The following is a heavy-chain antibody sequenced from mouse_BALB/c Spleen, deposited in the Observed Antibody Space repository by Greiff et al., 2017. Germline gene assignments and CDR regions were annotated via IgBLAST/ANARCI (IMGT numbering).Heavy chain of an antibody. Sequence: VQLQQSGAELARPGASVKLSCKASGYTFTDYYINWVKQRTGQGLEWIGEIYPGSGNTYYNEKFKGKATLTADKSSSTAYMQLSSLTSEDSAVYFCARTPPTMVFAYWGQGTLVTVSA. CDR1: GYTFTDYY. CDR2: IYPGSGNT. V-gene: IGHV1-77*01. D-gene: IGHD2-10*01. J-gene: IGHJ3*01. CDR3: ARTPPTMVFAY.